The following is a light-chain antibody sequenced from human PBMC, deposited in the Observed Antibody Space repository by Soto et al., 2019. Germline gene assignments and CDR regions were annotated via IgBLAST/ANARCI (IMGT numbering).Light chain of an antibody. V-gene: IGLV2-14*03. CDR2: NVY. Sequence: QSALTQPPSASGSPGQSVTISCTGTSSDVGGYNYVSWYQQHPGKAPKVMIYNVYDRPSGISYRFSGSKSGNTASLTISGLQGEDEADYYCSAYTVSRTYVFGTGTKLTVL. CDR3: SAYTVSRTYV. CDR1: SSDVGGYNY. J-gene: IGLJ1*01.